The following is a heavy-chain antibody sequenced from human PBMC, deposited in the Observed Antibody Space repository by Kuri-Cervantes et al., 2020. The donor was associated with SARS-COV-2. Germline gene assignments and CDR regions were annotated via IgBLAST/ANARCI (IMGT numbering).Heavy chain of an antibody. CDR2: IWYDGSNK. CDR3: AKGLYYDFWSGYLSYYGMDV. D-gene: IGHD3-3*01. V-gene: IGHV3-30*02. Sequence: GESLKISCAASGFTFSSYGMHWVRQAPGKGLEWVAAIWYDGSNKYYADSVKGRFTISRDNSKNTLYLQMNSLRAEDTAVYYCAKGLYYDFWSGYLSYYGMDVWGQGTTVTVSS. CDR1: GFTFSSYG. J-gene: IGHJ6*02.